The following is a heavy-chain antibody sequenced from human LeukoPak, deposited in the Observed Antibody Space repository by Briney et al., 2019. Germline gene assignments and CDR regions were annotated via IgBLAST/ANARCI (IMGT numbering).Heavy chain of an antibody. V-gene: IGHV4-59*08. J-gene: IGHJ6*02. CDR3: ARVEGYCSSTSCYTYYYGMDV. Sequence: SETLSLTCTVSGGSFSTYYWTWIRQPPGKGLEWIGYIYYTGDTDYNPSLKSRVTISLDTSKNQFSLNLSSVTAADTAVYYCARVEGYCSSTSCYTYYYGMDVWGQGTTVTVSS. D-gene: IGHD2-2*02. CDR1: GGSFSTYY. CDR2: IYYTGDT.